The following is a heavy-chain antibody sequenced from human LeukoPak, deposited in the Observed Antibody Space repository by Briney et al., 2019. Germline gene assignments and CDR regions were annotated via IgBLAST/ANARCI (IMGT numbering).Heavy chain of an antibody. V-gene: IGHV3-21*01. CDR2: ISSSSSYI. Sequence: GGSLRLSCAASGFTFSSYSMNWVRQAPGKGLEWVSSISSSSSYIYYADSVKGRFTISRDNAKNSLYLQMNSLRAEDTAVYYCAREGYCSSTSCYAGGSMDVWGQGTTVTVSS. J-gene: IGHJ6*02. CDR1: GFTFSSYS. D-gene: IGHD2-2*01. CDR3: AREGYCSSTSCYAGGSMDV.